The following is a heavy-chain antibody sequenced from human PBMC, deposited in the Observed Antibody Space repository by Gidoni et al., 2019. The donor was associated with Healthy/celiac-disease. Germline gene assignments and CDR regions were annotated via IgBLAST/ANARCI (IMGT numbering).Heavy chain of an antibody. D-gene: IGHD3-9*01. CDR3: ARLDYDILTGYYRTGAFDI. V-gene: IGHV5-51*03. CDR2: IYPGDSDT. J-gene: IGHJ3*02. CDR1: GYSFTSYW. Sequence: EVQLVQSGAEVKKPGESLMISCKGSGYSFTSYWIGWVRQMPGKGLEWMGIIYPGDSDTRYSPSFQGQVTISADKSISTAYLQWSSLKASDTAMYYCARLDYDILTGYYRTGAFDIWGQGTMVTVSS.